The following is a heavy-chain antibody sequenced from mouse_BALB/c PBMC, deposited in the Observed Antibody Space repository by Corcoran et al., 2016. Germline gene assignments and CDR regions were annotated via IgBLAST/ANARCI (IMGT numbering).Heavy chain of an antibody. CDR1: GFNIKDTY. J-gene: IGHJ3*01. CDR3: ARSGNYVSWFAY. Sequence: EVQLQQSGAELVKPGASVKLSCTASGFNIKDTYMHWVKQRPEQGLEWIGRIDPANGNTKYDPKFQGKATITADTSSNTAYLQLSSLTSEDTDDYYGARSGNYVSWFAYWGQGTLVTVSA. CDR2: IDPANGNT. V-gene: IGHV14-3*02. D-gene: IGHD2-1*01.